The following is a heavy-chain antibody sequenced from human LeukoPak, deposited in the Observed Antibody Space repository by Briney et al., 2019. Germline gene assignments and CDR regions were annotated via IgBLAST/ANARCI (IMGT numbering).Heavy chain of an antibody. J-gene: IGHJ4*02. CDR2: INPNSGGT. D-gene: IGHD6-19*01. Sequence: ASVKASCKASGYTLSGHYIHWVRQAPGQGLEWMGRINPNSGGTNYAQRFQGGVTMTRDTSISTAYMELSRLTSDDSAVYYCARQVGHTSGWYFFDYWGQGIPVTVSS. CDR3: ARQVGHTSGWYFFDY. CDR1: GYTLSGHY. V-gene: IGHV1-2*02.